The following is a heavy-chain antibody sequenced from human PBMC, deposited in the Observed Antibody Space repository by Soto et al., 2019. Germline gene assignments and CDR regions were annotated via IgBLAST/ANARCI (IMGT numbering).Heavy chain of an antibody. CDR2: ISTDGTNQ. V-gene: IGHV3-30-3*02. D-gene: IGHD3-10*01. J-gene: IGHJ4*02. Sequence: QVHLVESGGGVVQPGRSLRLSCVASGFNFKAYGMHWVRQAPGKGLEWVAVISTDGTNQHHADSVKGRFTISRDNFKNTLYLQMNSLRAEDTAVYYCAKQRAGFGSGSDTYYFDYWGQGTLVTVSS. CDR3: AKQRAGFGSGSDTYYFDY. CDR1: GFNFKAYG.